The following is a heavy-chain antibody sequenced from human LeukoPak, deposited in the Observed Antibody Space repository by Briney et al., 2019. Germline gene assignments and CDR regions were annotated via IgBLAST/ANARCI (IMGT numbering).Heavy chain of an antibody. Sequence: GGSLRLSCAASGFSVSSNHMSWVRQAPGKGLEWVSVIYSGGNTHYADSVKGRFTISRDNSKNTLYLQMNSLRAEDTAVYYCARGIAAAGIVGVFDYWGQGTLVTVSS. D-gene: IGHD6-13*01. CDR3: ARGIAAAGIVGVFDY. J-gene: IGHJ4*02. CDR2: IYSGGNT. V-gene: IGHV3-66*01. CDR1: GFSVSSNH.